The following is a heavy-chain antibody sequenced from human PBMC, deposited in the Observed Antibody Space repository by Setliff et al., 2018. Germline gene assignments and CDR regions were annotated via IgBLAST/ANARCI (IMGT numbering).Heavy chain of an antibody. V-gene: IGHV5-51*01. CDR2: LYPGDSET. CDR3: ARHAGDYVLDL. D-gene: IGHD4-17*01. CDR1: GYTFASYW. Sequence: GESLKISCEASGYTFASYWVAWVRQRPGKGLEWMGILYPGDSETKYSPSFQGQVTISADKSINTAYLQWSSLKVSDTAMYYCARHAGDYVLDLWGRGTLVTVSS. J-gene: IGHJ2*01.